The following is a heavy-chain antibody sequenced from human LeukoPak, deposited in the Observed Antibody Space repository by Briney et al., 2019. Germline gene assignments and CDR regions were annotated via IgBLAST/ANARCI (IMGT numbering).Heavy chain of an antibody. J-gene: IGHJ4*02. D-gene: IGHD2-21*02. CDR2: ISYDGSNK. CDR3: ARGSPAGLPKDPSFDY. CDR1: GFTFSSYV. Sequence: PGGSLRLSCAASGFTFSSYVMHWVRQAPGKGLEWVAVISYDGSNKYYADSVKGRFTISRDNSKNTLYLQMNSLRAEDTAVYYCARGSPAGLPKDPSFDYWGQGTLVTVSS. V-gene: IGHV3-30-3*01.